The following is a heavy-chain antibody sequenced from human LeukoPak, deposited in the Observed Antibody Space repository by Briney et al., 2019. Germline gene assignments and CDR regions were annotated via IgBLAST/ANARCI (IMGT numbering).Heavy chain of an antibody. Sequence: GGSLRLSCAASGFTFSDYYMSWIRQAPGKGLEWVSYISSRGNIIYYADSVKGRFTISRDNAKNSLYLQMNSLRAEDTAVYYCARPKYSSSWQIFDYWGQGTLVTASS. J-gene: IGHJ4*02. CDR2: ISSRGNII. V-gene: IGHV3-11*01. CDR3: ARPKYSSSWQIFDY. CDR1: GFTFSDYY. D-gene: IGHD6-13*01.